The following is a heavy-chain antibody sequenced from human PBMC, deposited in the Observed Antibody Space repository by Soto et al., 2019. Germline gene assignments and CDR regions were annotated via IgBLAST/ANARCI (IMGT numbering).Heavy chain of an antibody. J-gene: IGHJ4*02. CDR2: ISSTTNYI. CDR1: GFTFTSYS. V-gene: IGHV3-21*06. CDR3: ARESEDLTSNFDY. Sequence: GGSLRLSCAASGFTFTSYSMNWVRQSPGKGLEWVSSISSTTNYIYYGDSMKGRFTISRDNAKNSLYLEMNSLRAEDTAVYYCARESEDLTSNFDYWGQGTLVTVSS.